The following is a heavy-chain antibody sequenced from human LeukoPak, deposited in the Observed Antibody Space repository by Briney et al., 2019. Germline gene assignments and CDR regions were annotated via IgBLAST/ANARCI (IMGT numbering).Heavy chain of an antibody. J-gene: IGHJ4*02. D-gene: IGHD6-13*01. CDR3: ARPTIAAAGNFEY. V-gene: IGHV3-7*05. CDR1: GFSFSNYW. CDR2: IKEDGSEM. Sequence: GRSLRLSCAASGFSFSNYWMSWVRQAPGKGLEWAANIKEDGSEMSSVDSVKGRFTISRDNAKNSLYLQVNSLRAEDTAVYYCARPTIAAAGNFEYWGQGTLVTVSS.